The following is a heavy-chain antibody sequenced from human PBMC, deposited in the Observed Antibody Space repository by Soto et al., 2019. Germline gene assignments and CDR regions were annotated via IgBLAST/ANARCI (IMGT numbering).Heavy chain of an antibody. Sequence: TCTVSGGSISSSRYYWGWIRQPPGKGLEWIGSIYYSGSTYYNPSLKSRVTISVDTSKNQFSLKLSSVTAADTAVYYCARHRARLRYFDWLSAGDTDYWGQGTLVTVSS. J-gene: IGHJ4*02. V-gene: IGHV4-39*01. CDR2: IYYSGST. CDR3: ARHRARLRYFDWLSAGDTDY. CDR1: GGSISSSRYY. D-gene: IGHD3-9*01.